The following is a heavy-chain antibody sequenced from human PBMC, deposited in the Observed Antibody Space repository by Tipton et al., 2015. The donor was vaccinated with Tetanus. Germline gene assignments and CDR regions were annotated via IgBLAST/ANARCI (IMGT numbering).Heavy chain of an antibody. CDR2: IDPNSGGT. J-gene: IGHJ6*02. D-gene: IGHD3-22*01. Sequence: QVQLVQSGAEVKKPGASVKVSCKASGYTFTGYYIYWVRQAPGQGLEWMGWIDPNSGGTVYAQKFQGGVPMTRDTSISTAYMELRSLRSDDTAVYYCARDRGDYIYYGMDVWGPGTTVTVS. CDR1: GYTFTGYY. CDR3: ARDRGDYIYYGMDV. V-gene: IGHV1-2*02.